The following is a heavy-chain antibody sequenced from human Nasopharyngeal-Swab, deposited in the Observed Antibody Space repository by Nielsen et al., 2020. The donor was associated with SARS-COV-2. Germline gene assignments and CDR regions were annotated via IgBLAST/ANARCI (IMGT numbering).Heavy chain of an antibody. CDR2: ISGSGDTT. CDR1: GFTFSSYA. Sequence: GALRLSCAASGFTFSSYAMSWVRQAPGKGLEWVSIISGSGDTTYYADSVKDRFTISRDNSKNTLYLQTNSLRVEDTAVYYCAKAPYLRGLDVWGQGTTVTVSS. J-gene: IGHJ6*02. D-gene: IGHD2-21*01. V-gene: IGHV3-23*01. CDR3: AKAPYLRGLDV.